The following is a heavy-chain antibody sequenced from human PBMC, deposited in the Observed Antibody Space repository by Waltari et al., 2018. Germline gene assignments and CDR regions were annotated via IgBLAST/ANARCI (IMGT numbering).Heavy chain of an antibody. CDR3: ARVLARLGDLLDF. D-gene: IGHD2-21*02. Sequence: QVHLVESGGGLVEPGGSLRLSCAASGFPFSDYYMAWIRQAPGKGLEWWSYISYNENTIFYADSVKGRFTISRDNAKNSLYLQMSSLRAEDTAVYYCARVLARLGDLLDFWGQGTLVTVSS. V-gene: IGHV3-11*01. CDR2: ISYNENTI. CDR1: GFPFSDYY. J-gene: IGHJ4*02.